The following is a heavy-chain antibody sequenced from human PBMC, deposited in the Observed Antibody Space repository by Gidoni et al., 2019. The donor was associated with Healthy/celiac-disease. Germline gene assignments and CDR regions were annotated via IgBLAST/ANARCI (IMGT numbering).Heavy chain of an antibody. J-gene: IGHJ6*02. D-gene: IGHD1-26*01. CDR3: ARAPPYSGSYYYYGMDV. CDR2: IIPIFGTA. Sequence: QVQLVQPGSEVKKPGSSVTFSCKASGRTFSSSAISWVRQAPGQGLEWMGGIIPIFGTANYAQKFQGRVTITADESTSTAYMELSSLRSEDTAVYYCARAPPYSGSYYYYGMDVWGQGTTVTVSS. CDR1: GRTFSSSA. V-gene: IGHV1-69*01.